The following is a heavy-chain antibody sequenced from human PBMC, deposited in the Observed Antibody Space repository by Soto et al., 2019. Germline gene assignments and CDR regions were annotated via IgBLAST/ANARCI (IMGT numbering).Heavy chain of an antibody. CDR3: ATVHKSYGSGSYVH. CDR1: GYTFTSYG. V-gene: IGHV1-18*01. J-gene: IGHJ4*02. CDR2: ISAYNGNT. Sequence: ASVKVSCKASGYTFTSYGISWVRQAPGQGLEWMGWISAYNGNTNYAQKLQGRVTMTTDTSTSTAYMELRSLRSDDTAVYYCATVHKSYGSGSYVHWGQGTLVTVSS. D-gene: IGHD3-10*01.